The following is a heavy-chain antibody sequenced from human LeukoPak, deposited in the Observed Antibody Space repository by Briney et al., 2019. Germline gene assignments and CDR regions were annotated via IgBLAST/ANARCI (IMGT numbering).Heavy chain of an antibody. J-gene: IGHJ5*02. V-gene: IGHV4-39*01. CDR3: ARQEIGLRSFDP. Sequence: SETLSLTCTVSGGSISSSLYHWGWIRQSPGKNLEWLGSIYYTGTTHYNPSLKSRVTISVDASKNQFSLNLSSVTAADTAVYYCARQEIGLRSFDPWGQGTLVTVSS. CDR2: IYYTGTT. D-gene: IGHD3/OR15-3a*01. CDR1: GGSISSSLYH.